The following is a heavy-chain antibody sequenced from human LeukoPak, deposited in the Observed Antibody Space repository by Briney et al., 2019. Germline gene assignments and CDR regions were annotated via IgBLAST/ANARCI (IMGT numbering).Heavy chain of an antibody. CDR1: GFTFSSYA. CDR2: ISYDGSNK. D-gene: IGHD3-22*01. J-gene: IGHJ4*02. Sequence: GGSLRLSCAASGFTFSSYAMHWVRQAPGKGLEWVAVISYDGSNKYYADSVKGRFTISRDNSKNTLYLQMNSLRAEDTAVYYCARDGHPTYYYDSSGYGNYFDYWGQGTLVTVSS. V-gene: IGHV3-30-3*01. CDR3: ARDGHPTYYYDSSGYGNYFDY.